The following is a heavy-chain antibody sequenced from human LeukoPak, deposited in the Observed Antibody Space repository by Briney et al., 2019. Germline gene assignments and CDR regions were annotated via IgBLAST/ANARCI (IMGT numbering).Heavy chain of an antibody. J-gene: IGHJ4*02. V-gene: IGHV4-30-4*08. D-gene: IGHD3-3*01. CDR3: ARQGYYDFWSGYYAFDY. CDR2: IYYSGST. Sequence: PSQTLSLTCTVSGGSISSDDYYWSWIRQPPGKGLEWIGYIYYSGSTYYNPSLKSRVTISVDTSKNQFSLKLSSVTAADTAVYYCARQGYYDFWSGYYAFDYWGQGTLVTVSS. CDR1: GGSISSDDYY.